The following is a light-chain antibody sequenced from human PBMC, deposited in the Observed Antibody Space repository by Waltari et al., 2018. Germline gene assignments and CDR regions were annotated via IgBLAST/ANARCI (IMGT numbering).Light chain of an antibody. Sequence: QSALTQPASVSGPPGQSITISCTGTTSDGGTYDLVSWYQHHPGKAPKLLICEVIKRPSGVSSRFSGSKSGSTASLIISGLQPDDEADYYCCSYAGRGTYVFGSGTKVTVL. J-gene: IGLJ1*01. CDR3: CSYAGRGTYV. CDR1: TSDGGTYDL. V-gene: IGLV2-23*02. CDR2: EVI.